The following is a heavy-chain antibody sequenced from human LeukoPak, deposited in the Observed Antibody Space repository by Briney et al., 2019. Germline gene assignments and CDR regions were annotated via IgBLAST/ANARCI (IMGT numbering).Heavy chain of an antibody. V-gene: IGHV4-31*03. CDR2: IYYSGST. Sequence: PSETLSLTCTVSGGSISSGGYYWSWIRQHPGKGLEWIGYIYYSGSTYYNPSLKSRVTISVDTSKNQFSLKLSSVTAADTAVYYCARNPSDFWSGYYTGNWFDPWGQGTLVTVSS. CDR1: GGSISSGGYY. CDR3: ARNPSDFWSGYYTGNWFDP. D-gene: IGHD3-3*01. J-gene: IGHJ5*02.